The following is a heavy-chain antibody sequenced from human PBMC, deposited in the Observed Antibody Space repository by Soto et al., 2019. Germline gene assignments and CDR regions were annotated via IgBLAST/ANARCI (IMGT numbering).Heavy chain of an antibody. CDR1: GYTFTSYA. CDR3: AGPSGYDTTTLDY. D-gene: IGHD5-12*01. J-gene: IGHJ4*02. CDR2: INAGNGNT. Sequence: QVPLVQSGAEVKKPGASVKVSCKASGYTFTSYAMHWVRQAPGQRLEWMGWINAGNGNTKYSQKFQGRVTITRDTSASTAYMELSSLRSEDTAVYYCAGPSGYDTTTLDYWGQGTLVTVSS. V-gene: IGHV1-3*01.